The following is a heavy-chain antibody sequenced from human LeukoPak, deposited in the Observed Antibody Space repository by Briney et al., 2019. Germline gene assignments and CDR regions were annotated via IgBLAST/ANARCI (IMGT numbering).Heavy chain of an antibody. CDR2: ISSSSSNI. CDR1: GFTYSSYA. V-gene: IGHV3-48*04. J-gene: IGHJ4*02. Sequence: GGSLRLSCAASGFTYSSYAMSWVRQAPGKGLEGVSYISSSSSNIYYADSVKGRFTISRDNAKNSLYLQMNSLRAEDTAVYYCARGTLNIPGEHGAFDYWGQGTLVTVSS. D-gene: IGHD1-14*01. CDR3: ARGTLNIPGEHGAFDY.